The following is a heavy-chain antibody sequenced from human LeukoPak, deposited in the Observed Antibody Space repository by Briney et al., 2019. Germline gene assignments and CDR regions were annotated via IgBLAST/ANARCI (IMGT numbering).Heavy chain of an antibody. Sequence: PGGSLRLSCAASGFAFSSYSMTWVRQAPGKGLEWVSSISTSSHYIYYADSMKGRFTISRDNAKNSLYLQMSSLRAEDTAVYYCARAPYPYGSGSHHYFDYWGQGTLVTVSS. D-gene: IGHD3-10*01. V-gene: IGHV3-21*01. CDR2: ISTSSHYI. CDR1: GFAFSSYS. J-gene: IGHJ4*02. CDR3: ARAPYPYGSGSHHYFDY.